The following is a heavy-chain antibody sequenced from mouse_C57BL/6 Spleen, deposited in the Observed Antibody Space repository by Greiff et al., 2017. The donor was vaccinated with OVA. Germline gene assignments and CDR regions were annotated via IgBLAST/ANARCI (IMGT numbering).Heavy chain of an antibody. V-gene: IGHV1-62-2*01. D-gene: IGHD1-1*01. CDR1: GYTFTEYT. CDR2: FYPGSGSI. CDR3: ARHEEGSYGSSYGYFDV. Sequence: VQLQQSGAELVKPGASVKLSCKASGYTFTEYTIHWVKQRSGQGLEWIGWFYPGSGSIKYNEKFKDKATLTADKSSSTVYMELSRLTSEDSAVYFCARHEEGSYGSSYGYFDVWGTGTTVTVSS. J-gene: IGHJ1*03.